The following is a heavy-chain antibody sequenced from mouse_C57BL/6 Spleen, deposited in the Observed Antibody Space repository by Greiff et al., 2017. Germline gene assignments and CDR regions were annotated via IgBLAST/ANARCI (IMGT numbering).Heavy chain of an antibody. CDR2: ISSGSSTI. V-gene: IGHV5-17*01. CDR1: GFTFSDYG. CDR3: ARGYYYGQFAY. D-gene: IGHD1-1*01. J-gene: IGHJ3*01. Sequence: EVQVVESGGGLVKPGGSLKLSCAASGFTFSDYGMHWVRQAPEKGLAWVAYISSGSSTIYYADTVKGRFTISRDNAKNTLFLQMTSLRSEDTAMYYCARGYYYGQFAYWGQGTLVTVSA.